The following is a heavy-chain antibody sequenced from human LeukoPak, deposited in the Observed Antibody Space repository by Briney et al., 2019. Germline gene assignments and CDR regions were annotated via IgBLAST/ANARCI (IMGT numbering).Heavy chain of an antibody. CDR2: IYTSGST. CDR3: ARDRFGYSSSWYPFDY. D-gene: IGHD6-13*01. Sequence: SETLSLTCTVSGGSISSYYWSWIRQPAGKGLEWIGRIYTSGSTNYNPSLKSRVTMSVDTSKNQFSLKLSSVTAADTAVYYCARDRFGYSSSWYPFDYWGQGTLVTVSS. V-gene: IGHV4-4*07. J-gene: IGHJ4*02. CDR1: GGSISSYY.